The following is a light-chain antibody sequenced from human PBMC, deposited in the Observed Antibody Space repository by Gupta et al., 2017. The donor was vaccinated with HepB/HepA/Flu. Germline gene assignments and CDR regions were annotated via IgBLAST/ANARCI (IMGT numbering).Light chain of an antibody. Sequence: QSVLTPPPSPSGTPGQRVTISCSGSTSNIGSNTVNWYQQFPGTAPKLLIYSNKQRPSGVPDRFSGSKSGTSVSLAISGLQSEDEADYYCAAWDDSLNGVLFGGGTKLTVL. CDR2: SNK. V-gene: IGLV1-44*01. CDR1: TSNIGSNT. J-gene: IGLJ2*01. CDR3: AAWDDSLNGVL.